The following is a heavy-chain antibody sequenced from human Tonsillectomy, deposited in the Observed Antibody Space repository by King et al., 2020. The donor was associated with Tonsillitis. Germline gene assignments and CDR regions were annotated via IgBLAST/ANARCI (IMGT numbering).Heavy chain of an antibody. D-gene: IGHD3-16*01. CDR3: ARGLPNVRLGELSEKYYYGMDV. CDR1: GYTFTSYG. V-gene: IGHV1-18*01. CDR2: ISAYNGNT. Sequence: VQLVESGAEVKKPGASVKVSCKASGYTFTSYGISWVRQAPGQGLEWMGWISAYNGNTNYAQKLQGRVTMTTDTSTSTAYMELRSLRSDDTAVYYCARGLPNVRLGELSEKYYYGMDVWGQGTTVTVSS. J-gene: IGHJ6*02.